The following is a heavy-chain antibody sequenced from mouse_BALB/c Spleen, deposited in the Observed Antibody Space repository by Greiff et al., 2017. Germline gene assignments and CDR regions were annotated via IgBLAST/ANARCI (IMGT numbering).Heavy chain of an antibody. CDR1: GYTFTSYW. CDR2: INPSNGRT. CDR3: AIFGYDFDY. D-gene: IGHD2-2*01. J-gene: IGHJ2*01. Sequence: QVQLQQPGAELVKPGASVKLSCKASGYTFTSYWMHWVKQRPGQGLEWIGEINPSNGRTNYNEKFKSKATLTVDKSSSTAYMQLSSLTSEDSAVYYCAIFGYDFDYWGQGTTLTVSS. V-gene: IGHV1S81*02.